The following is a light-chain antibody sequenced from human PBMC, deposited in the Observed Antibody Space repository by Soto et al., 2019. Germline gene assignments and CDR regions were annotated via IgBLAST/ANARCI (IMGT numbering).Light chain of an antibody. Sequence: QSALTQAASVSGSPGQSITISCTGSSSDIGGYNFVSWYRQHPGTAPELLIYDVSNRPSGVSDRFSGSKSGNSASLTISGLQAEDEAEYYCSSYTSSSTVLFGGGTKLTVL. CDR1: SSDIGGYNF. J-gene: IGLJ2*01. CDR3: SSYTSSSTVL. V-gene: IGLV2-14*03. CDR2: DVS.